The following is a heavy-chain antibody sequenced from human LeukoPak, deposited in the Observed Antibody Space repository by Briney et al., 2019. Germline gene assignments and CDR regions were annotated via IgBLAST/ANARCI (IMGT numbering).Heavy chain of an antibody. V-gene: IGHV4-4*09. D-gene: IGHD1-7*01. CDR2: NYNSGSN. CDR1: GGSNSSYY. J-gene: IGHJ4*02. Sequence: PSDTLSLLCTVSGGSNSSYYRRWIRQPPGKGLEWIGYNYNSGSNNYNPSLKSRVTISVDTSKNQFSLKQSSVTAADTAVYYCARGCNWNYFLSDYWGQGTLVTVSS. CDR3: ARGCNWNYFLSDY.